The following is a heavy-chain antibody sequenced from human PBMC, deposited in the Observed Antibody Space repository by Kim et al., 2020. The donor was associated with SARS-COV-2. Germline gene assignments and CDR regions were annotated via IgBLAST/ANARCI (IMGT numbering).Heavy chain of an antibody. Sequence: KGRFTISRDNAKNSLYLQMNSLRAEDTAVYYCARDYSKGSYDYYYYGMDVWGQGTTVTVSS. V-gene: IGHV3-11*06. J-gene: IGHJ6*02. CDR3: ARDYSKGSYDYYYYGMDV. D-gene: IGHD3-10*01.